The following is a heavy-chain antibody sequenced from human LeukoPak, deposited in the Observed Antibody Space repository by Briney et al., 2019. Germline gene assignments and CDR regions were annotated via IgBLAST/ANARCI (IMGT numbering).Heavy chain of an antibody. J-gene: IGHJ4*02. D-gene: IGHD2-15*01. CDR3: ARVYCSGGSCYGPFDY. V-gene: IGHV3-33*01. CDR1: GFTFSSYG. CDR2: IWYDGSNK. Sequence: GGSLRLPCAVSGFTFSSYGMHWVRQAPGKGLEWVAVIWYDGSNKYYADSVKGRFTISRDNSKNTLYLQMNSLRAEDTAVYYCARVYCSGGSCYGPFDYWGQGTLVTVSS.